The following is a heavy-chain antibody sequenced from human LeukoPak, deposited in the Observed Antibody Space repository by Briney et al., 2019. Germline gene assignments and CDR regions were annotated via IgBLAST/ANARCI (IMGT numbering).Heavy chain of an antibody. CDR2: IYHSGST. Sequence: GSLRLSCAASGFTFSSYAMSWVRQPPGKGLEWIGEIYHSGSTNHNPSLKSRVTISVDKSKNQFSLKLSSVTAADTAVYYCARRGDYGGDWGQGTLVTVSS. J-gene: IGHJ4*02. D-gene: IGHD4-23*01. CDR1: GFTFSSYAM. V-gene: IGHV4-4*02. CDR3: ARRGDYGGD.